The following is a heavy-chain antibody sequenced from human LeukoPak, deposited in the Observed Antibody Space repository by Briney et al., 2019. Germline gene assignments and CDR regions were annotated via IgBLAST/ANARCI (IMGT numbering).Heavy chain of an antibody. CDR2: INPNSGDT. Sequence: GASVKVSCKASGYTFTVYYMYWVRQAPGQGLEWMGRINPNSGDTDYAQNSQGRVTMTRDTSISTAYMELTNLRSDDTAVYYCARGYCSGGTCYLVENWFDPWGQGTLVTVSS. CDR3: ARGYCSGGTCYLVENWFDP. J-gene: IGHJ5*02. V-gene: IGHV1-2*06. D-gene: IGHD2-15*01. CDR1: GYTFTVYY.